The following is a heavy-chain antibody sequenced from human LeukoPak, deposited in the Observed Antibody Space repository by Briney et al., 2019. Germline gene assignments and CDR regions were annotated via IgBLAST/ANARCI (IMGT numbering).Heavy chain of an antibody. D-gene: IGHD6-19*01. V-gene: IGHV2-5*01. J-gene: IGHJ5*02. CDR2: LYWNDYK. Sequence: SGPTLVNPTQTLTLTCTFSGFSLSTNGVGVGWIRQPPGKALEWLALLYWNDYKYYSPSLKSRLSITRDTSKNQVVLTLTNMDPVDTATYFCAHSRTSAWPTPYNYFDPWGQGTLVTVSS. CDR3: AHSRTSAWPTPYNYFDP. CDR1: GFSLSTNGVG.